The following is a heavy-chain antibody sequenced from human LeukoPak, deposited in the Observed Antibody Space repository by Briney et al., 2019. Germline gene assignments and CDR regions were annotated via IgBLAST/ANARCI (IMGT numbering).Heavy chain of an antibody. CDR1: GGSISSYY. J-gene: IGHJ6*02. CDR3: ARSGLDSRYYFGMDV. D-gene: IGHD5-12*01. CDR2: IYYSGST. V-gene: IGHV4-59*01. Sequence: SETLSLTCTASGGSISSYYWSWIRKPPGGGLEWIGYIYYSGSTNYNPSLKRRVTISLDTSKSQFSLKLRSVTAADTAVYYCARSGLDSRYYFGMDVWGQGTTVTVSS.